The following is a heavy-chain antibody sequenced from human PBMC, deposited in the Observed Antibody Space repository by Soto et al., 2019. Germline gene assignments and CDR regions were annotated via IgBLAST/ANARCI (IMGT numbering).Heavy chain of an antibody. CDR1: GASISGFY. CDR3: ARAVAPYFGTWFDP. D-gene: IGHD3-10*01. CDR2: ISHTGST. Sequence: SETLSLTCTVSGASISGFYWSWIRQPPGKGLEWIGSISHTGSTSYNPSLKSRLTMSVDKSKNQFSLRLSSVTAADMAVYYCARAVAPYFGTWFDPWGQGILVTVSS. V-gene: IGHV4-59*04. J-gene: IGHJ5*02.